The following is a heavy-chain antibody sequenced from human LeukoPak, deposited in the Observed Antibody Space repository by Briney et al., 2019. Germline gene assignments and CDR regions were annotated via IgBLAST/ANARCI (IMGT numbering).Heavy chain of an antibody. V-gene: IGHV4-61*02. D-gene: IGHD4-23*01. CDR3: ARDSLPSPGGDY. CDR2: IYTSGST. J-gene: IGHJ4*02. Sequence: SETLSLTCTVSGGSISSGSYYWSWIRQPAGKGLEWIGRIYTSGSTNYNPSLKSRVTISVDTSKNQFSLKLSSVTAADTAVYYCARDSLPSPGGDYWGQGTLVTVSS. CDR1: GGSISSGSYY.